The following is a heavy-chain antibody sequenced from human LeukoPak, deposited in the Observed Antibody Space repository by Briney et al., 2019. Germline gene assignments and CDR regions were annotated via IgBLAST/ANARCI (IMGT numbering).Heavy chain of an antibody. CDR3: ARSRFGELRGAAGY. CDR2: ISSSSSYI. V-gene: IGHV3-21*01. J-gene: IGHJ4*02. D-gene: IGHD3-10*01. CDR1: GFTFSSYS. Sequence: PGGSLRLSCAASGFTFSSYSMNWVRQAPGRGLEWVSSISSSSSYIYYADSVKGRFTISRDNAKNSLYLQMNSLRAEDTAVYYCARSRFGELRGAAGYWGQGTLVTVSS.